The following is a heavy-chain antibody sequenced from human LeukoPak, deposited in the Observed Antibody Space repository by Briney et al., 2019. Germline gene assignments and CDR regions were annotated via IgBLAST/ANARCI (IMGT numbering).Heavy chain of an antibody. CDR1: GFNFSTYS. CDR2: IDFTSTYI. V-gene: IGHV3-21*01. CDR3: AELGITMIGGV. J-gene: IGHJ6*04. Sequence: GGSVRLSCAASGFNFSTYSMNWVRQAPGKGLEWVSSIDFTSTYIDYADSVKGRFAISRDNAKKSLYLQMNSLRAEDTAVYYCAELGITMIGGVWGKGTTVTISS. D-gene: IGHD3-10*02.